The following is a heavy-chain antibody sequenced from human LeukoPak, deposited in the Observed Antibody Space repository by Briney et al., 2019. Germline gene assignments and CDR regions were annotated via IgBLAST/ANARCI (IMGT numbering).Heavy chain of an antibody. CDR1: GGTFSSYA. J-gene: IGHJ5*02. V-gene: IGHV1-69*04. CDR2: IIPIFGIA. D-gene: IGHD1-14*01. CDR3: ADLGNQDPNWFDP. Sequence: ASVKVSCKASGGTFSSYAISWVRQAPGQGLEWMGRIIPIFGIANYAQKFQGRVTITADKSTSTAYMELSSLRSEDTAVYYCADLGNQDPNWFDPWGQGTLVTVSS.